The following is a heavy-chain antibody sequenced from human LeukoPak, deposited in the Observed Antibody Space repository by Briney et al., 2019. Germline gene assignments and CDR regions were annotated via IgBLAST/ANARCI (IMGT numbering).Heavy chain of an antibody. J-gene: IGHJ4*02. D-gene: IGHD3-22*01. CDR3: ATLQGHYYDSSGYFGY. V-gene: IGHV1-24*01. Sequence: ASVKVSCKVSGYTLTELSMHWVRQAPGKGIEWMGGSDPEDGETIYAQKFQGRVTMTEDTSTDTAYMELSSLRSEDTAVYYCATLQGHYYDSSGYFGYWGQGTLVTVSS. CDR2: SDPEDGET. CDR1: GYTLTELS.